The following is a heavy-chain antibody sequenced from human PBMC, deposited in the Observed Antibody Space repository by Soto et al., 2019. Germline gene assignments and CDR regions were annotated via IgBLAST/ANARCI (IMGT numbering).Heavy chain of an antibody. J-gene: IGHJ3*01. V-gene: IGHV1-69*18. Sequence: QVQLVQSGAEVRKPGSSVKVSCKASGGTFSTYTIYWVREAPGQGLEWVGRIIPLFGTTKYAQNFQGRVTITAEEATGTAYMELSSLRAEDTAVYYCARRIDDREDDAFDVWGEGTAVSVSA. CDR2: IIPLFGTT. CDR1: GGTFSTYT. D-gene: IGHD3-16*01. CDR3: ARRIDDREDDAFDV.